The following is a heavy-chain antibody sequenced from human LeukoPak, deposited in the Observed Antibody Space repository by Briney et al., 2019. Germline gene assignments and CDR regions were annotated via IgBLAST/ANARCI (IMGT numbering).Heavy chain of an antibody. CDR2: IYYSGST. V-gene: IGHV4-39*01. CDR1: GGSINSNSYY. CDR3: ARGGGYDRVIDY. Sequence: SETLSLTCTVSGGSINSNSYYWGWIRQPPGKGLEYIGSIYYSGSTYYNPSLKSRVTISVDTSKNQFSLKLRSVTAADTAVYYCARGGGYDRVIDYWGQGTLVTVSS. D-gene: IGHD3-9*01. J-gene: IGHJ4*02.